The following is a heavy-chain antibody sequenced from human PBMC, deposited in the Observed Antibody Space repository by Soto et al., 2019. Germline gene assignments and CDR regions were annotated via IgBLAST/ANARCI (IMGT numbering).Heavy chain of an antibody. CDR3: AIGSRLINYSGSGSYPTRNWFDP. D-gene: IGHD3-10*01. CDR1: GCSISSGGYY. CDR2: IYYSGST. Sequence: TSETLSLTCTVSGCSISSGGYYWSWIRQHPGKGLEWIGYIYYSGSTYYNPSLKSRVTISVDTSKNQFSLKLSSVTAAAPAVYYCAIGSRLINYSGSGSYPTRNWFDPWGQATMVTVYS. V-gene: IGHV4-31*03. J-gene: IGHJ5*02.